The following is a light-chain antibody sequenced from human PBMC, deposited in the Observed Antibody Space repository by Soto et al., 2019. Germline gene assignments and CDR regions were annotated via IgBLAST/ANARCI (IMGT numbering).Light chain of an antibody. J-gene: IGKJ2*01. V-gene: IGKV3-20*01. CDR1: QSLDSNY. CDR3: QQYGSSLYT. CDR2: GTS. Sequence: ENVLTQSPGTLSLSPGERATFSCRASQSLDSNYLAWYQQKPGQAPRLLIYGTSSRATGIPDRFSGSGSGTDFTLTINRLEPEDFAVYYCQQYGSSLYTFGQGTKLEIK.